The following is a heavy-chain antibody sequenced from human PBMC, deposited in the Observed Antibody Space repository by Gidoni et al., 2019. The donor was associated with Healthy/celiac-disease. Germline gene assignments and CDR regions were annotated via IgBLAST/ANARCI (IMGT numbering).Heavy chain of an antibody. Sequence: QVQLVQSGAEVKKPGSSVKVSCKASGGTFSSYAISWVRQAPGQGLEWMGGIIPIFGTANYAQKFQGRVTITADESTSTAYMELSSLRSEDTAVYYCAEVRTYYYGSGSQNYYYYGMDVWGQGTTVTVSS. J-gene: IGHJ6*02. D-gene: IGHD3-10*01. V-gene: IGHV1-69*01. CDR2: IIPIFGTA. CDR3: AEVRTYYYGSGSQNYYYYGMDV. CDR1: GGTFSSYA.